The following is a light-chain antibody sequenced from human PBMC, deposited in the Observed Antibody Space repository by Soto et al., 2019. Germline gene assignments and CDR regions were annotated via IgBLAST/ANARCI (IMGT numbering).Light chain of an antibody. CDR1: SGHSSYI. V-gene: IGLV4-60*03. Sequence: QAVVTQSSSASASLGSSVTLTCTLSSGHSSYIIAWHQQQPGKAPRYLMKLEGSGSYNKGSGVPDRFSGSSSGADRYLTISNLQSEDEADYYCETWDSNTRVFGGGTKLTVL. CDR2: LEGSGSY. CDR3: ETWDSNTRV. J-gene: IGLJ2*01.